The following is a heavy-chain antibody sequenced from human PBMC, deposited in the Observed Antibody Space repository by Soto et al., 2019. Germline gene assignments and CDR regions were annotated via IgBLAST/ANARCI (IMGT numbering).Heavy chain of an antibody. CDR3: ARDRRFRGFYGMDV. V-gene: IGHV4-31*03. Sequence: QVQLQESGPGLVKPSQTLSLTCTVSGGSISSGGYYWSWIRQHPGKGLEWIGYIYYIGSIYYNPSLKSRVTISVDTSKNQFSLKLSSVTAADTAVYYCARDRRFRGFYGMDVWGQGTTVTVSS. J-gene: IGHJ6*02. CDR1: GGSISSGGYY. CDR2: IYYIGSI. D-gene: IGHD3-10*01.